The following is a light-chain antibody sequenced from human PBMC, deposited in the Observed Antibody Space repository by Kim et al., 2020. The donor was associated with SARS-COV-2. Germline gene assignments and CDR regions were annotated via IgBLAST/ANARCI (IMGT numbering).Light chain of an antibody. CDR2: QDS. Sequence: SVSPGQTASITCSGDKLGDKYACWYKQKPGQSPVLVIYQDSKRPSGIPGRFSGSNSGNTATLTISGTQAMDEADYYCQAWDSSTVVFGGGTQLTVL. CDR3: QAWDSSTVV. V-gene: IGLV3-1*01. CDR1: KLGDKY. J-gene: IGLJ2*01.